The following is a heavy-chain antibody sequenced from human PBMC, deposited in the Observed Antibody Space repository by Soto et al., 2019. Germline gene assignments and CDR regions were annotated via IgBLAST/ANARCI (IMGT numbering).Heavy chain of an antibody. Sequence: EVQVLESGGGLAQPGGSLRLSCATSGFTFSSYAMSWVRQAPGKGLEWVSAISGSGGSTYYADSVKGRFTISRDNSKNTLYLQMNSLRAEDTAVYYCAKMDLRAYYYDSSGLGGFDYWGQGTLVTVSS. CDR2: ISGSGGST. J-gene: IGHJ4*02. CDR1: GFTFSSYA. D-gene: IGHD3-22*01. CDR3: AKMDLRAYYYDSSGLGGFDY. V-gene: IGHV3-23*01.